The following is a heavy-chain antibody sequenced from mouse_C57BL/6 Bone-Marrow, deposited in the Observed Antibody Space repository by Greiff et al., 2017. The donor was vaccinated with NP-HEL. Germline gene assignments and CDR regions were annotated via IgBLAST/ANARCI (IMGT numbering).Heavy chain of an antibody. CDR3: TRDYGSRGYAMDY. Sequence: EVKLMESGEGLVKPGGSLKLSCAASGFTFSSYAMSWVRQTPEKRLEWVAYISSGGDYIYYADTVKGRFTISRDNARNTLYLQMSSLKSEDTAMYYCTRDYGSRGYAMDYRGQGTSVTVSS. J-gene: IGHJ4*01. D-gene: IGHD1-1*01. CDR2: ISSGGDYI. V-gene: IGHV5-9-1*02. CDR1: GFTFSSYA.